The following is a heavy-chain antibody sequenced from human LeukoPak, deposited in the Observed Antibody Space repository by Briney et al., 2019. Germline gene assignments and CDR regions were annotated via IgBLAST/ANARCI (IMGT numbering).Heavy chain of an antibody. Sequence: SETLSLTCTVSGGSISSYYWSWIQQPPGKGLEWIGYIYYSGSTNYNPSLKSRVTISVDTSKNQFSLKLSSVTAADTAVYYCASTVTTKAFDIWGQGTMVTVSS. V-gene: IGHV4-59*01. D-gene: IGHD4-17*01. CDR1: GGSISSYY. CDR2: IYYSGST. J-gene: IGHJ3*02. CDR3: ASTVTTKAFDI.